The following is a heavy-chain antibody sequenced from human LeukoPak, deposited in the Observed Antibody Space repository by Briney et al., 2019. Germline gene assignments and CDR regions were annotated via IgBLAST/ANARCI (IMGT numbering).Heavy chain of an antibody. CDR3: ARTNSSGRYYYHYMDV. CDR2: IYSGGST. V-gene: IGHV3-53*01. J-gene: IGHJ6*03. Sequence: GGSLRLSCAASGFTVSSNYMSWVRQAPGKGLEWVSVIYSGGSTYYADSVKGRFTISRDNSKNTLYLQMNSLSAEDTAVYYCARTNSSGRYYYHYMDVWGKGTTVTVSS. D-gene: IGHD6-25*01. CDR1: GFTVSSNY.